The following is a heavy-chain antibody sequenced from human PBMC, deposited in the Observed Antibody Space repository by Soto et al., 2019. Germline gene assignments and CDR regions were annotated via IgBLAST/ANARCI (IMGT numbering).Heavy chain of an antibody. V-gene: IGHV3-23*01. CDR2: ISGSGDDT. Sequence: QLLESGGGFVQPGGSLRLSCVASGFTFSNFAMAWVRQAPGEGLEWVSAISGSGDDTFYADSMKGRFTISRDNSKDTLYLQINSLRAEDTAVYYCATPMPKTGTTFGFWGQGTLVTVSS. CDR3: ATPMPKTGTTFGF. J-gene: IGHJ4*02. D-gene: IGHD1-1*01. CDR1: GFTFSNFA.